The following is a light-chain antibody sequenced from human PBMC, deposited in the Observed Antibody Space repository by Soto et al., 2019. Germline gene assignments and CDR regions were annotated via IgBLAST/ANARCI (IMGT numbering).Light chain of an antibody. V-gene: IGKV3-11*01. Sequence: VLTQSPATLSLSPGARGTLSFRASQNVSSYLAWFQKKPGQAPRLLLYDASNRATGIPARFSGSGSGTDFTLTISSLEPEDFAVYYCQQRGNWWTFGQGTKVDIK. CDR1: QNVSSY. CDR3: QQRGNWWT. CDR2: DAS. J-gene: IGKJ1*01.